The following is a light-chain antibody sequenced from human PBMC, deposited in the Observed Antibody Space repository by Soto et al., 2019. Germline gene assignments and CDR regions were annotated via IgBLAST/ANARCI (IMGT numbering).Light chain of an antibody. Sequence: EVVMTQSPATLSVSPGDIATLSCRASGGVGTNLAWYQQTPGQGPRLLIYATSTRATGIPARFSGSGSGTEFTLTISGLQSEDFAIYYCQQYNKGPPWTFGQGTKVEIK. J-gene: IGKJ1*01. CDR1: GGVGTN. CDR2: ATS. V-gene: IGKV3-15*01. CDR3: QQYNKGPPWT.